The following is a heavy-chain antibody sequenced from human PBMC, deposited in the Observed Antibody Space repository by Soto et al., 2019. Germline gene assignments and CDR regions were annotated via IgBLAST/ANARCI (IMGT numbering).Heavy chain of an antibody. D-gene: IGHD3-10*01. J-gene: IGHJ5*02. CDR1: GGSVSGYY. CDR3: AKGLSGSGAYNWFDP. CDR2: IYDSGTI. V-gene: IGHV4-59*02. Sequence: PSETLSLTCTISGGSVSGYYWSWIRQSPENGLQWIVYIYDSGTINYNPSLKSRITVSVDTSKNQVSLKLSSVTAEDTAVYYCAKGLSGSGAYNWFDPWGQGTLVTVSS.